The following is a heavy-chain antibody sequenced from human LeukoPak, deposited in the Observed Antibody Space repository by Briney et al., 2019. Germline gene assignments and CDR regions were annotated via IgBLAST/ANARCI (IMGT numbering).Heavy chain of an antibody. Sequence: PGRSLRLSCAASGFTFDDYAMHWVRQAPGKGLEWVSGINWNSGSIGYADSVKGRFTISRDNAKSSLYLQMNSLRAEDTALYYCAKDMGWELKGGVYWGQGTLVTVSS. D-gene: IGHD1-26*01. V-gene: IGHV3-9*01. CDR2: INWNSGSI. CDR3: AKDMGWELKGGVY. J-gene: IGHJ4*02. CDR1: GFTFDDYA.